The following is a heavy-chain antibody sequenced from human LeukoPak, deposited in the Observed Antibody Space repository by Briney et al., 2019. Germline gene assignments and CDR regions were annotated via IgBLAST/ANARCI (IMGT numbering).Heavy chain of an antibody. D-gene: IGHD4-17*01. Sequence: GESLKSSCKGSGYSFTNYWIGWVRQMPGKGLEWMGIIHPGDSDIKYSPSFQGQVTISADKSINTAYLQWSSLKASDIAMYYCARQEATVPGYLDYWGQGTLVTVSS. V-gene: IGHV5-51*01. CDR3: ARQEATVPGYLDY. CDR2: IHPGDSDI. CDR1: GYSFTNYW. J-gene: IGHJ4*02.